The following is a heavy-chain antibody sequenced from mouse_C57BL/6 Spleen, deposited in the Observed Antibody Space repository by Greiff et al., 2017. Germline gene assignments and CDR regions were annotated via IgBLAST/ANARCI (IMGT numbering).Heavy chain of an antibody. CDR3: ARARDYAMDY. CDR1: GYSITSGYY. Sequence: VQLKESGPGLVKPSQSLSLTCSVTGYSITSGYYWNWIRQFPGNKLEWMGYISYDGSNNYNPSLKNRISITRDTSKNQFFLKLNSVTTEDTATYYCARARDYAMDYWGQGTSVTVSS. J-gene: IGHJ4*01. D-gene: IGHD1-2*01. CDR2: ISYDGSN. V-gene: IGHV3-6*01.